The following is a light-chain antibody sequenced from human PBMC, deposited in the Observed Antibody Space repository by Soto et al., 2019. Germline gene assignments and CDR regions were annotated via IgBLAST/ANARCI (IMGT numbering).Light chain of an antibody. J-gene: IGKJ3*01. CDR2: GTS. CDR3: QQYDSWPPLFT. CDR1: QSVSSN. Sequence: EIIMTQSPATLSVSPGERATLSCRASQSVSSNVAWYRQRPGQAPRLLIYGTSTRATGIPDRFSGSGSGTEFTLTISSLQSEDFAVYYCQQYDSWPPLFTFGPGTKVDLK. V-gene: IGKV3-15*01.